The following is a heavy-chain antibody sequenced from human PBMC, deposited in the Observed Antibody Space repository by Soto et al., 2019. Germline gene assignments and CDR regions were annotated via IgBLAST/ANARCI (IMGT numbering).Heavy chain of an antibody. D-gene: IGHD6-13*01. Sequence: EASVKFSCTVSGYTLTELSMHWVRQAPGQRLEWMGWINAGNGNTKYSQKFQGRVTITRDTSASTAYMELSSLRSEDTAVYYCASLAAAGRRDYWGQGTLVTVSS. CDR2: INAGNGNT. CDR1: GYTLTELS. CDR3: ASLAAAGRRDY. V-gene: IGHV1-3*01. J-gene: IGHJ4*02.